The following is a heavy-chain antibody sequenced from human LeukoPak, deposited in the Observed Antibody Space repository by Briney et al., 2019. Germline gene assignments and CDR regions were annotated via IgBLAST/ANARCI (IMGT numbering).Heavy chain of an antibody. CDR3: ARGRSNHYFDY. V-gene: IGHV1-2*02. CDR2: INPNSGGT. D-gene: IGHD3-16*02. Sequence: ASVKVSCKASGYTFTGYYMHWVRQAPGQGLEWTGWINPNSGGTNYAKNLQGRVTMTRDTSISTAYMELSRLRTDDTAVYYCARGRSNHYFDYWGQETLVTVSS. CDR1: GYTFTGYY. J-gene: IGHJ4*02.